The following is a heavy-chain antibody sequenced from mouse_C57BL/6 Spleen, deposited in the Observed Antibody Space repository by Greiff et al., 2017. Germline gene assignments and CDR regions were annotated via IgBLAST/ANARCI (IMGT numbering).Heavy chain of an antibody. CDR2: INYDGSST. Sequence: DVKLVESEGGLVQPGSSMKLSCTASGFTFSDYYMAWVRQVPEKGLEWVANINYDGSSTYYLDSLKSRFIISRDNAKNILYLQMSSLKSEDTATYYCARANWDHYDYWGQGTTLTVSS. V-gene: IGHV5-16*01. D-gene: IGHD4-1*01. J-gene: IGHJ2*01. CDR1: GFTFSDYY. CDR3: ARANWDHYDY.